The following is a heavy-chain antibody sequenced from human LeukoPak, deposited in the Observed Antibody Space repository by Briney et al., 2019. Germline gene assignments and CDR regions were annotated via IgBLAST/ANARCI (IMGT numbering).Heavy chain of an antibody. Sequence: GGSLRLSCAASGFTFDDYGMSWVRQAPGKGLEWVSGINWNGGSTGYADSVKGGFTISRDNSKNTLYLQMNSLRAEDTAVYYRAKAGYSSGWFHYFDYWGQGALVTVSS. CDR1: GFTFDDYG. J-gene: IGHJ4*02. D-gene: IGHD6-19*01. CDR3: AKAGYSSGWFHYFDY. V-gene: IGHV3-20*04. CDR2: INWNGGST.